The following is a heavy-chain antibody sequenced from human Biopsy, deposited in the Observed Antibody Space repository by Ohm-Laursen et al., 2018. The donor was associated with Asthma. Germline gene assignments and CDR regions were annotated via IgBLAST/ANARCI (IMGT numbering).Heavy chain of an antibody. CDR3: ARGVDRVTGLLDHFDS. D-gene: IGHD2-21*02. J-gene: IGHJ4*02. V-gene: IGHV4-39*01. Sequence: SETLSLTCTISGFSMDTNSYFWGWIRQPPGKGLEWIGGVFYTGITYYNPSLESRVTMSVDTSKSQFFLEVNSVTAPDTAVYYCARGVDRVTGLLDHFDSWGQGTLVTVSS. CDR1: GFSMDTNSYF. CDR2: VFYTGIT.